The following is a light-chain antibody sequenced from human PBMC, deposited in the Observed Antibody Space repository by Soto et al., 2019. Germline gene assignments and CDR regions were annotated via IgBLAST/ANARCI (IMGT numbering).Light chain of an antibody. CDR1: QNVGTN. V-gene: IGKV3D-15*01. J-gene: IGKJ4*01. Sequence: IVMTQSPATLSVSPGEGVTLSCRASQNVGTNLAWYQQRPGQAPRLLTYGASTRATGVPASFSGSGSGTEFTLTIKSLQSEDFAVYFCQQYNNWGLAFGGGTKVEI. CDR3: QQYNNWGLA. CDR2: GAS.